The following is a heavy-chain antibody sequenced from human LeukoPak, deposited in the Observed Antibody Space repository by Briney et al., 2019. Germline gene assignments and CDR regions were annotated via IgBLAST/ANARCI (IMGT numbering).Heavy chain of an antibody. CDR3: ARDGAARLLRYYYYMDV. CDR1: GFTFSNNA. J-gene: IGHJ6*03. CDR2: ISYDGSNQ. D-gene: IGHD6-6*01. V-gene: IGHV3-30*04. Sequence: GGSLKLSCAATGFTFSNNAMHWVRQAPGKGLEWVAVISYDGSNQRYADSVKGRFTISRDNSENTQFLQMDSLRPEDTAVYYCARDGAARLLRYYYYMDVWGKGTTVTVSS.